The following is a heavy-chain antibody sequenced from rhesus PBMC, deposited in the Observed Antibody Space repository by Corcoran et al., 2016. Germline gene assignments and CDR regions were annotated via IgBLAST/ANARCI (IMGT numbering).Heavy chain of an antibody. D-gene: IGHD2-33*01. J-gene: IGHJ4*01. V-gene: IGHV4-73*01. CDR3: VRMYSDRFYSRLDY. Sequence: QVELQQWGEGLVKPSETVSLTCAVYGGAMTGPHSWSWIRQPPGTGLEWVGYISGNSSPTNYKSSLKNRVTISKDTAKNQFSLKLRSVTAADTAVYYCVRMYSDRFYSRLDYWGQGVLVTVSS. CDR1: GGAMTGPHS. CDR2: ISGNSSPT.